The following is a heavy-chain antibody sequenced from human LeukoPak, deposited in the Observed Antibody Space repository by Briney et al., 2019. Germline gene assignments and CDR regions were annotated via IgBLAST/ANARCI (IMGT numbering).Heavy chain of an antibody. Sequence: PGGSLRLSCAASGFTFGSYGMHWVRQAPGKGLEWVSYISSSGSTIYYADSVKGRFTISRDNAKNSLYLQMNSLRAEDTAVYYCAREGSSGYYPEYYFDYWAREPWSPSPQ. CDR2: ISSSGSTI. J-gene: IGHJ4*02. CDR1: GFTFGSYG. V-gene: IGHV3-48*04. CDR3: AREGSSGYYPEYYFDY. D-gene: IGHD3-22*01.